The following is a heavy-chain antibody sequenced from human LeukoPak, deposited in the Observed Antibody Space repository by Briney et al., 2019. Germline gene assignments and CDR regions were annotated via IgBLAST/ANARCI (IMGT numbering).Heavy chain of an antibody. J-gene: IGHJ3*02. V-gene: IGHV4-34*01. CDR1: GGSFSGYY. CDR2: INHSEST. Sequence: SETLSLTCAVYGGSFSGYYWSWIRQPPGKGLEWIGEINHSESTNYNPSLKSPVTISVETYKNQFYLKLSSVTSADTAVYYCARLLRGGRDTPMVTMIVVRAKSGAFDIWGQGTMVTVSS. D-gene: IGHD3-22*01. CDR3: ARLLRGGRDTPMVTMIVVRAKSGAFDI.